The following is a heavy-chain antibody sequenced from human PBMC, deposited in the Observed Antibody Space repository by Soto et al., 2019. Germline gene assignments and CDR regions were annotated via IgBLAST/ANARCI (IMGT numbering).Heavy chain of an antibody. CDR3: ARDPSVTTDYYYGMDV. CDR1: GFTFSSYW. CDR2: INSDGSST. J-gene: IGHJ6*02. V-gene: IGHV3-74*01. Sequence: GGSLRLSCAASGFTFSSYWMHWVRQAPGKGLVWVSRINSDGSSTSYADSVKGRFTISRGNAKNTLYLQMNSLRAEDTAVYYCARDPSVTTDYYYGMDVWGQGTTVTVSS. D-gene: IGHD4-4*01.